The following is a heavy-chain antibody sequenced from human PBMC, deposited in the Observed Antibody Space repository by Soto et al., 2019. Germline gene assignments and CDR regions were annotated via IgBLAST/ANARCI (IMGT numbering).Heavy chain of an antibody. J-gene: IGHJ1*01. V-gene: IGHV1-69*06. CDR2: VISASGAV. Sequence: QVQVVQSGAEVKKPGSSVKISCKASGRIFSSFPTSWVRQVPGQGLVWMGGVISASGAVSYAPKFQGRVTMTAVNSAGIGYMELTSLTSEDTAIYYCARVGSRDAYNSVLDQWGPGTMVTVSS. CDR1: GRIFSSFP. CDR3: ARVGSRDAYNSVLDQ. D-gene: IGHD1-1*01.